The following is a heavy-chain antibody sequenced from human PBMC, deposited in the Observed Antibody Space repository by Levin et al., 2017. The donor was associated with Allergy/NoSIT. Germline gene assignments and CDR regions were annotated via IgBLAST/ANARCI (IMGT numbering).Heavy chain of an antibody. J-gene: IGHJ5*02. D-gene: IGHD4-17*01. Sequence: SQTLSLTCTVSCGSVSTHDYYWTWIRQPPGQGLEWIGYIHHTGSTTYHASLQSRVIMSVDKSENHFSLKVNSVTAADTAMYYCARVYGDHALGWFDPWGQGILVTVSS. CDR3: ARVYGDHALGWFDP. CDR2: IHHTGST. V-gene: IGHV4-61*03. CDR1: CGSVSTHDYY.